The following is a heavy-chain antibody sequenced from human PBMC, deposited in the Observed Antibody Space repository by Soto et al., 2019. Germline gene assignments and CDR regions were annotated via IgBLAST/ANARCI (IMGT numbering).Heavy chain of an antibody. Sequence: QVQLQESGPGLVKPSQTLSLTCTVSGGSISSGGYYWSWIRQHPGKGLEWIGYIYYSGSTYYNPXXTSRVTISVHXXKXQXXLKLSSVTAADTAVYYCARSNYYYDSSGYYYYFDYWGQGTLVTVSS. CDR3: ARSNYYYDSSGYYYYFDY. CDR1: GGSISSGGYY. V-gene: IGHV4-31*03. D-gene: IGHD3-22*01. J-gene: IGHJ4*02. CDR2: IYYSGST.